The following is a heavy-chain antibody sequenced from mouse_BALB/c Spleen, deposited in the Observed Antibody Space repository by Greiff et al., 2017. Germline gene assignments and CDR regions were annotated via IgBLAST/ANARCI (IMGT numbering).Heavy chain of an antibody. J-gene: IGHJ2*01. CDR1: GYTFSSYW. CDR3: ARDWDYYGSSPLDY. CDR2: ILPGSGST. Sequence: VQLQQSGAELMKPGASVKISCKATGYTFSSYWIEWVKQRPGHGLEWIGEILPGSGSTNYNEKFKGKATFTADTSSNTAYMQLSSLTSEDSAVYYCARDWDYYGSSPLDYWGQGTTLTVSS. V-gene: IGHV1-9*01. D-gene: IGHD1-1*01.